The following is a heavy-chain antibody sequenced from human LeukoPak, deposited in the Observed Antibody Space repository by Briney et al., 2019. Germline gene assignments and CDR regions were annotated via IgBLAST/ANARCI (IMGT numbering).Heavy chain of an antibody. CDR2: IWYDGTNK. CDR1: GFTFSNYG. D-gene: IGHD5-12*01. V-gene: IGHV3-33*08. Sequence: GGSLRLSCAASGFTFSNYGMHWVRQAPGKGLEWVVVIWYDGTNKYYADSVKGRFTISRDNSKNTLYLQMNSLRAEDTAVYYCARDHYGGYAYSDYWGQGALVIVSS. J-gene: IGHJ4*02. CDR3: ARDHYGGYAYSDY.